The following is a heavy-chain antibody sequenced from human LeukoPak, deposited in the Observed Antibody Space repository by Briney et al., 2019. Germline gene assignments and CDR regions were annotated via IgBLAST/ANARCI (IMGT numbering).Heavy chain of an antibody. CDR3: ARLAADWFDP. CDR1: GFTSSSYW. CDR2: IKQDGSEK. D-gene: IGHD6-13*01. J-gene: IGHJ5*02. Sequence: GGSLRLSCAASGFTSSSYWMSWVRQAPGKGLEWVANIKQDGSEKYYVDSVKGRFTISRDNAKNSLYLQMNSLRAEDTAVYYCARLAADWFDPWGQGTLVTVSS. V-gene: IGHV3-7*03.